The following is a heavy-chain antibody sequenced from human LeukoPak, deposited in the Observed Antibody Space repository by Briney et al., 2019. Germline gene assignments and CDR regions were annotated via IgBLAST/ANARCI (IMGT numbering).Heavy chain of an antibody. V-gene: IGHV1-18*04. Sequence: ASVKVSCKASGYTFSGYYMHWVRQAPGQGLEWMGWISAYNGNTNYAQKLQGRVTMTTDTSTSTAYMELRSLRSDDTAVYYCARETYYYDSSGSTEDYWGQGTLVTVSS. J-gene: IGHJ4*02. D-gene: IGHD3-22*01. CDR3: ARETYYYDSSGSTEDY. CDR2: ISAYNGNT. CDR1: GYTFSGYY.